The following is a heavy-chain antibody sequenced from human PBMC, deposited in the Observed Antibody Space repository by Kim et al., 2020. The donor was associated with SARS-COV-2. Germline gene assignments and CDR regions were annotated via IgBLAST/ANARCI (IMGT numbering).Heavy chain of an antibody. CDR3: AKEGAADLYYFDS. CDR2: ISDSGSNT. CDR1: GFTFNSFA. V-gene: IGHV3-23*01. D-gene: IGHD6-25*01. Sequence: GGSLRLSCAASGFTFNSFAMNWVRQAPGKGLEWVSGISDSGSNTYYSYSVTGRFTISRDNSKGILYLQMNSLRAGDTAVDYCAKEGAADLYYFDSWGQGT. J-gene: IGHJ4*02.